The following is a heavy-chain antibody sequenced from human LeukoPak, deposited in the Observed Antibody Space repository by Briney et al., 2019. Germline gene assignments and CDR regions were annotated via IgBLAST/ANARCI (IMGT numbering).Heavy chain of an antibody. CDR3: ARGLPRDPFTGVINGFDP. CDR2: IGTAGET. CDR1: GFTLSRYD. D-gene: IGHD3-10*01. Sequence: GGSLRLLCAASGFTLSRYDIHCAPHATERALVCVSDIGTAGETNYPGYVKDRFTISRENAKNSLYLQMNSLRAGDTAVYYCARGLPRDPFTGVINGFDPWGQGTLVTVSS. J-gene: IGHJ5*02. V-gene: IGHV3-13*01.